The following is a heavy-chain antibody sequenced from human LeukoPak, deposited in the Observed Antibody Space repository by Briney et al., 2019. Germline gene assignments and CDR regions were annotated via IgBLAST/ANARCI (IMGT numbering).Heavy chain of an antibody. J-gene: IGHJ6*03. CDR1: GDSVSSNSAA. CDR3: ARDVHGSGSAYYYYYYMDV. D-gene: IGHD3-10*01. CDR2: TYYRSKWYN. Sequence: SQTLSLTCAISGDSVSSNSAAWNWIRQSPSRGLEWLGRTYYRSKWYNDYAVSVKSRITIKADTSKNQFSLQLNSVSPEDTAVYYCARDVHGSGSAYYYYYYMDVWGKGTTVTVSS. V-gene: IGHV6-1*01.